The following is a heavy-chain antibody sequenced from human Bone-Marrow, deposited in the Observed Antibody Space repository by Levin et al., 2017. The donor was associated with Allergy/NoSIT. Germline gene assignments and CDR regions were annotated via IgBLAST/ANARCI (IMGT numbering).Heavy chain of an antibody. CDR2: ISYDGSNK. CDR1: GFTFSSYA. V-gene: IGHV3-30-3*01. D-gene: IGHD5-12*01. J-gene: IGHJ4*02. CDR3: ARTATELITVATILY. Sequence: GGSLRLSCAASGFTFSSYAMHWVRQAPGKGLEWVAVISYDGSNKYYADSVKGRFTISRDNSKNTLYLQMNSLRAEDTAVYYCARTATELITVATILYWGQGTLVTVSS.